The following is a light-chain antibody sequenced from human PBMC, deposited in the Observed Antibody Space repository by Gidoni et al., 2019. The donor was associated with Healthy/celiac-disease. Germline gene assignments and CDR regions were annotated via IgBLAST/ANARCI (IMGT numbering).Light chain of an antibody. J-gene: IGKJ5*01. CDR1: QSISSW. CDR2: KAS. Sequence: QITPSPSTLSASVGDRVTITGRASQSISSWLAWYQQKPGKAPRLLIYKASSFESGVPSRFSGSGSGTEFTLTISSLQPDDFAAYYCQQYNSYWITFGQGTRLEIK. V-gene: IGKV1-5*03. CDR3: QQYNSYWIT.